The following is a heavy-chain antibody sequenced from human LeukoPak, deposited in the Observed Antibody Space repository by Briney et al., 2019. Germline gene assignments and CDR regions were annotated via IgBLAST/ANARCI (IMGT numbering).Heavy chain of an antibody. CDR1: GFTFSSYS. CDR2: ISSSSNYI. V-gene: IGHV3-21*01. CDR3: ARDRYYYYYIDV. Sequence: GGSLRLSCAASGFTFSSYSMNWVRQAPGKGLEWVSSISSSSNYIYYADSVKGRFTISRDNAKNSLYLQMNSLRAEDTAVYYCARDRYYYYYIDVWGKGTTVTVSS. J-gene: IGHJ6*03.